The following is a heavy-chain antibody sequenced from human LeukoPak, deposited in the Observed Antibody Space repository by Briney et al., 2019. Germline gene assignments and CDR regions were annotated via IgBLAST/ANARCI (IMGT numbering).Heavy chain of an antibody. CDR2: ISHTGTTI. J-gene: IGHJ4*02. V-gene: IGHV3-11*04. D-gene: IGHD3-10*01. Sequence: PGGSLRLSCAASGFTLSSYWMSWIRQAPGKGLEWVSYISHTGTTIHYADSVKGRFTFSRGNAKNSLFLQMKSLTVDDTAVYYCARGARITNYYQDYSDYWGQGTRVTVSS. CDR3: ARGARITNYYQDYSDY. CDR1: GFTLSSYW.